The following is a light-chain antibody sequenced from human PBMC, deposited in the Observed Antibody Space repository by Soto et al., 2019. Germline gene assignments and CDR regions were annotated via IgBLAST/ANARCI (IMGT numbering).Light chain of an antibody. CDR1: QNIGSF. Sequence: IQMTQSPSSLSASMVGRGTITFRASQNIGSFLNWYQQKPGEAPRLLVFSAFRIQSGVPSRFNASGSGTDFTLSISSLQPEDFATYYCQQSYSTPQTFGQGTKVDIK. J-gene: IGKJ1*01. CDR3: QQSYSTPQT. CDR2: SAF. V-gene: IGKV1-39*01.